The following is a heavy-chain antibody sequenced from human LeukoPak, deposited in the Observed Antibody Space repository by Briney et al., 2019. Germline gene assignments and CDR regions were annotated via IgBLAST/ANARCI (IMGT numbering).Heavy chain of an antibody. V-gene: IGHV1-2*02. CDR2: INPNSGGT. D-gene: IGHD3-22*01. CDR1: GYTFTGYY. Sequence: VASVKVSCKASGYTFTGYYMHWVRQAPGQGLEWMGWINPNSGGTNYAQKFQGRVTMTRDTSISTAYMELSRLRSDDTAVYYCARGGSGVVVITTMGYWGQGTLVTVSS. J-gene: IGHJ4*02. CDR3: ARGGSGVVVITTMGY.